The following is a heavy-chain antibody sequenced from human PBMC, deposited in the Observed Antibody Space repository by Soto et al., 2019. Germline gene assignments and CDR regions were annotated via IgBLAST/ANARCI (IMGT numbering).Heavy chain of an antibody. Sequence: QVQLQESGPGLVKPSGTLSLTCTVSGGSISSNNWWNWVRQPPGKGLAWIGEIYHSGSTNYNPSLRSRVTISLDKSKKKFSRKLNSVTAADTAVYYCARGWGIVAAGSDYWGQGTMVTVSS. CDR2: IYHSGST. V-gene: IGHV4-4*02. CDR3: ARGWGIVAAGSDY. J-gene: IGHJ4*02. D-gene: IGHD6-13*01. CDR1: GGSISSNNW.